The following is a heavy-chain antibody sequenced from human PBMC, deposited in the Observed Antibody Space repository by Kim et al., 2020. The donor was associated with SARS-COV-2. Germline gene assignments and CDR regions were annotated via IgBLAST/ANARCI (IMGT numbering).Heavy chain of an antibody. V-gene: IGHV3-7*01. Sequence: GGSLRLSCAASGFTFSSYWMSWVRQAPGKGLEWVATIKQDGSEKYYVDSVKGRFIISRDNAKNSLYLQMNSLRAEDTAVYYCARAQYFYGYSYGLYFDYWGQGTLVTVSS. CDR3: ARAQYFYGYSYGLYFDY. CDR2: IKQDGSEK. D-gene: IGHD3-9*01. J-gene: IGHJ4*02. CDR1: GFTFSSYW.